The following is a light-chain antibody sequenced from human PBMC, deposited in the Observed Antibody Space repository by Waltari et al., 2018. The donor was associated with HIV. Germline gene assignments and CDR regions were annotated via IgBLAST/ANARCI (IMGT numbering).Light chain of an antibody. CDR3: QERGNWI. CDR2: GAS. V-gene: IGKV3-15*01. J-gene: IGKJ4*01. CDR1: QSVSSN. Sequence: RGSQSVSSNLAWYQQRRDQVPRLLIFGASTRATGIAARFSGSGSGTEFTLTITSLQSEDFAVYYCQERGNWIFGGGTKVEIK.